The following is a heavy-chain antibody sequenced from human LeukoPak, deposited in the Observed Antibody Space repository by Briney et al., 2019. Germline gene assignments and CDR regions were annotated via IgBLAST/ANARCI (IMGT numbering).Heavy chain of an antibody. J-gene: IGHJ4*02. D-gene: IGHD4-17*01. V-gene: IGHV1-46*01. CDR2: INPSGGST. Sequence: ASVKVSCKASGYTFTSYYMHWVRQAPGQGLEWMGIINPSGGSTSYAQKFQGRVTMTRDTSTSTVYMKLSSLRSEDTAVYYCARDTSVTTEIGPYYFDYWGQGTLVTVSS. CDR3: ARDTSVTTEIGPYYFDY. CDR1: GYTFTSYY.